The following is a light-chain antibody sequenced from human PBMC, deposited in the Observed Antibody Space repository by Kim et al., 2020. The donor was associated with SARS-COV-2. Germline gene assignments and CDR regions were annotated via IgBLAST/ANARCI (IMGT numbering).Light chain of an antibody. CDR3: AAWDDSLNAYV. J-gene: IGLJ1*01. Sequence: GKRVTISCSGTTSNIGSQTVNWYQQLPGTAPRLLIYSDNQRPSGVPDRFSGSKSGTSGSLAISGLQSEDETTYYCAAWDDSLNAYVFGSGTKVTVL. V-gene: IGLV1-44*01. CDR1: TSNIGSQT. CDR2: SDN.